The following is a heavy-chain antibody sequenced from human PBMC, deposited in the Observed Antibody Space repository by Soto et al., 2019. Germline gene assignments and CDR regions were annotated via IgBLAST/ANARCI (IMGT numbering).Heavy chain of an antibody. CDR3: ARGLQEYYNDGSDYLPVAFDI. V-gene: IGHV1-2*04. CDR2: INPSSGDT. J-gene: IGHJ3*02. CDR1: GYSFTGYY. D-gene: IGHD3-22*01. Sequence: GASVKVSWKACGYSFTGYYMHWVRQAPGQGLEWLGWINPSSGDTDYAQKFQGWVTMTRDTSISTAYMELSRLRSDDTAVYYCARGLQEYYNDGSDYLPVAFDIWGQGQMVTFPS.